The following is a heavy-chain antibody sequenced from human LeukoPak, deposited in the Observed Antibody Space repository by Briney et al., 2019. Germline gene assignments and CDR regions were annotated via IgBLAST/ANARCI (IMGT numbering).Heavy chain of an antibody. CDR2: IRPSGDNT. CDR3: ARVAGWHWFDP. CDR1: GFTFSSYD. V-gene: IGHV3-23*01. Sequence: GGALRLPCAASGFTFSSYDMTWVRQAPGRGLEWVSSIRPSGDNTYYGDSVKGRFTISRDNSKNTVYLQMNNMRVDDTAVYYCARVAGWHWFDPWGQGTLVTVSS. D-gene: IGHD6-19*01. J-gene: IGHJ5*02.